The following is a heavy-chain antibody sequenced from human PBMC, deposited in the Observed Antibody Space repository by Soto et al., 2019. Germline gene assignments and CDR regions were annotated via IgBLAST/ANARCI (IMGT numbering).Heavy chain of an antibody. Sequence: GGSLRLSCAASGFTFSSYWMSWVRQAPGKGLEWVANIKQDGSEKYYVDSVKGRFTISRDNAKNSLYLQMNSLRAEDTAVYYCARVSGSYYYGKDVWGQGTTVTVSS. D-gene: IGHD1-26*01. J-gene: IGHJ6*02. CDR1: GFTFSSYW. V-gene: IGHV3-7*01. CDR3: ARVSGSYYYGKDV. CDR2: IKQDGSEK.